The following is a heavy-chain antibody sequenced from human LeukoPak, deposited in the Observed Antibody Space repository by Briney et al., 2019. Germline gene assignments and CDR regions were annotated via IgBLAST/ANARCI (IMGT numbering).Heavy chain of an antibody. CDR3: TTHMVRGVKVDY. CDR1: GFTFSNAW. Sequence: GGSLRLSCAASGFTFSNAWMSWVRQASGKGLEWVGRIKSKTDGGTTDYAAPVKGRFTISRDDSKNTLYLQMNSLKTEDTAVYYCTTHMVRGVKVDYWGQGTLVTVSS. V-gene: IGHV3-15*01. J-gene: IGHJ4*02. D-gene: IGHD3-10*01. CDR2: IKSKTDGGTT.